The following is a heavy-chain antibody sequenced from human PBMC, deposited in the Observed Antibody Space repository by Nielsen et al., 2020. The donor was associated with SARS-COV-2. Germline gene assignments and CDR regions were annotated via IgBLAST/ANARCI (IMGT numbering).Heavy chain of an antibody. CDR2: ISYDGSNK. V-gene: IGHV3-30-3*01. CDR3: ASGGSSWYGLDY. CDR1: GFTFSSYA. D-gene: IGHD6-13*01. J-gene: IGHJ4*02. Sequence: GESLKISCAASGFTFSSYAMHWVRQAPGKGLEWVAVISYDGSNKYYADSVKGRFTISRDNSKNTLYLQMNSLRAEDTAVYYCASGGSSWYGLDYWGQGTLVTVSS.